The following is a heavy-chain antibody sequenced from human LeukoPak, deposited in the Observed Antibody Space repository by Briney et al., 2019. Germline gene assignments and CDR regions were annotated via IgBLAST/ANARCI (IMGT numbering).Heavy chain of an antibody. CDR1: GYSFSDYY. V-gene: IGHV1-2*02. CDR3: AVGLDIAMPGKVPTG. J-gene: IGHJ4*02. D-gene: IGHD6-19*01. CDR2: INPKSGGT. Sequence: ASVKVSCTASGYSFSDYYIHWLRQAPGQGLEWMGWINPKSGGTNYAQNFQGRVTMTWDTSISTAYMDLARLRSDDTAVYYCAVGLDIAMPGKVPTGWGQGTLVTVSS.